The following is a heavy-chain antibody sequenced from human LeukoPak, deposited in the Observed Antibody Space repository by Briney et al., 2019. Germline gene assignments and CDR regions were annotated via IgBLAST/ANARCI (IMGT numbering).Heavy chain of an antibody. CDR2: ISYDGSNK. Sequence: HAGGSLRLSCAASGFTFSSYGMHWVRQAPGKGLEWVAVISYDGSNKYYADSVKGRFTISRDNSKNTLYLQMNSLRAEDTAVYYCAKVESDCSGGSCYLLGMEYYYYYYMDVWGKGTTVTISS. D-gene: IGHD2-15*01. V-gene: IGHV3-30*18. CDR1: GFTFSSYG. J-gene: IGHJ6*03. CDR3: AKVESDCSGGSCYLLGMEYYYYYYMDV.